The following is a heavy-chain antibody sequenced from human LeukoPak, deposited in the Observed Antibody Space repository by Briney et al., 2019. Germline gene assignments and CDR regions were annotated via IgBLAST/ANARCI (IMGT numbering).Heavy chain of an antibody. D-gene: IGHD3-3*01. V-gene: IGHV3-23*01. CDR2: ISGSGGST. CDR3: AKDSEAYYDFWSGYYTGVLPVPSFDY. J-gene: IGHJ4*02. CDR1: GFTFSSYA. Sequence: PGGSLRLSCAASGFTFSSYAMSWVRQAPGKGLEWVSAISGSGGSTYYADSVKGRFTISRDNSKNTLYLQMNSLRAEDTAVYYCAKDSEAYYDFWSGYYTGVLPVPSFDYWGQGTLVTVSS.